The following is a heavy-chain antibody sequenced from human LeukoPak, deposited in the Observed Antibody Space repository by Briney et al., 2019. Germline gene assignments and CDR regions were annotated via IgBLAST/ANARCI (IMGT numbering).Heavy chain of an antibody. CDR3: ARDLNTDFFDWPDY. D-gene: IGHD3-9*01. J-gene: IGHJ4*02. CDR1: GFTFSSYW. CDR2: ISSSSSYI. V-gene: IGHV3-21*01. Sequence: SGGSLRLSCAASGFTFSSYWIHWVRQAPGKGLEWVSSISSSSSYIYYADSVKGRFTISRDNAKNSLYLQMNSLRAEDTAVYYCARDLNTDFFDWPDYWGQGTLVTVSS.